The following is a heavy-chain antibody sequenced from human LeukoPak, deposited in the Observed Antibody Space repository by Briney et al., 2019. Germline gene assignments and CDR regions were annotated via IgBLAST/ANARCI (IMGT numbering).Heavy chain of an antibody. J-gene: IGHJ6*03. D-gene: IGHD2-2*02. V-gene: IGHV1-69*05. CDR2: IIPIFGTA. CDR1: GGTFSSYA. CDR3: ARGGPVVPAAIEYYYYYMDV. Sequence: VKVSCKASGGTFSSYAISWVRQAPGQGLEWMGGIIPIFGTANYAQKFQGRVTITTDESTSTAYMELSSLRSEDTAVYYCARGGPVVPAAIEYYYYYMDVWGKGTTVTVSS.